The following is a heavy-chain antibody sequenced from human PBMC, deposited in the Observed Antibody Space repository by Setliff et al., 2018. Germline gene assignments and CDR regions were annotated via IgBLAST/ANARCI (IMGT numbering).Heavy chain of an antibody. CDR3: ARDPGHRSGTWSLDY. Sequence: PSETLSLTCSVSGDSITTDNYFWGWIRQTPGKGLEWIGSFSYSGNPHYHPSLRSRVTISGDTSKKQFSLKMNSVTAADTAVYSCARDPGHRSGTWSLDYWGQGTLVTVSS. CDR2: FSYSGNP. CDR1: GDSITTDNYF. J-gene: IGHJ4*02. V-gene: IGHV4-39*07.